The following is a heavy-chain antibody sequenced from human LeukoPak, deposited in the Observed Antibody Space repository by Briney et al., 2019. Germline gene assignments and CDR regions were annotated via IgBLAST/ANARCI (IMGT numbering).Heavy chain of an antibody. CDR1: GFTFSSHA. D-gene: IGHD5-18*01. J-gene: IGHJ4*02. CDR3: ARDTAMVTGYFDY. V-gene: IGHV3-30-3*01. Sequence: PGRSLRLSCAASGFTFSSHAMHWVRQAPGKGLEWVAVISYDGNSKFYAGSVKGRFTISRDNSRSTVFLQMNGLRLEDTAVYYCARDTAMVTGYFDYWGQGTLVTVS. CDR2: ISYDGNSK.